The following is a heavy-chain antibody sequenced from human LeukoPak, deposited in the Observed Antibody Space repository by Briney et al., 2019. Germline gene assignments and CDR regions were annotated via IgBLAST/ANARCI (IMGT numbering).Heavy chain of an antibody. CDR2: IYYSGST. J-gene: IGHJ4*02. CDR3: ARGGTGAALDY. CDR1: GGSISSYY. Sequence: SETLSLTCTVSGGSISSYYWSWIRQPPGKGLEWIGYIYYSGSTNYNPSLKSRVTISVDTSKNQFSLKLSSVTAADTAVYYCARGGTGAALDYWGQGTLVTVSS. V-gene: IGHV4-59*01. D-gene: IGHD1-14*01.